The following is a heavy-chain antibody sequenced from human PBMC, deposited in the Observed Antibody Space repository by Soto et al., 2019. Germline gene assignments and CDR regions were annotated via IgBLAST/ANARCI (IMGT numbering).Heavy chain of an antibody. D-gene: IGHD6-19*01. Sequence: SETLSLTCTVSGDSISSFYWSWIRQPPGKGLEWIGYFHHSGSTNFNPSLKSRVTMSLDTSKNQFSLKLSSVTAADTAVYFCARGGWYLDCWGQGTLVTVSS. CDR2: FHHSGST. CDR1: GDSISSFY. V-gene: IGHV4-59*01. CDR3: ARGGWYLDC. J-gene: IGHJ4*02.